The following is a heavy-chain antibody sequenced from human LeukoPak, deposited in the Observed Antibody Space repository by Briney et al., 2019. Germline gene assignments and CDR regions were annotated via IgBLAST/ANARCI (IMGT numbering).Heavy chain of an antibody. CDR1: GFTFSNYW. CDR2: IEQDGSEK. J-gene: IGHJ4*02. Sequence: GGSLRLSCAAWGFTFSNYWMSWVRQTPGKGLEWVATIEQDGSEKYYVDSVKGRFTISRDNAKKSLFLQMNSLRADDTAVYYCARPSVLGPNTDYWGQGTLVTVSS. CDR3: ARPSVLGPNTDY. D-gene: IGHD4/OR15-4a*01. V-gene: IGHV3-7*01.